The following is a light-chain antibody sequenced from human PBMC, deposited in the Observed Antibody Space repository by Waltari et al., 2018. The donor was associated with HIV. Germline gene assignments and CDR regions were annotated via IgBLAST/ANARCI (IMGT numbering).Light chain of an antibody. CDR2: DAC. Sequence: EVVLTQSPGTVSVSPGERATLSCRTSQSISNNLVWYQMKPGQAPRLVIYDACTRANGIPVRFSDSGYGTEFTRTIASLQSEDFAVYLCQQYNNWPGTFGQGTKVDI. V-gene: IGKV3-15*01. J-gene: IGKJ1*01. CDR3: QQYNNWPGT. CDR1: QSISNN.